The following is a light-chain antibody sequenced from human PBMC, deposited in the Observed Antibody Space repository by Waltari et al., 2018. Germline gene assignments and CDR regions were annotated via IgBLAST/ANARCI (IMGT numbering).Light chain of an antibody. Sequence: DIVMTQSPDSLAVSLGARATINCKPSQSVLYSSNNKNYFAWYQQKPGQPPKLLIYWASTRESGVPDRFSGSGSGTDFTLTISSLQAEDVAVYYCQQYYSTPPTFGQGTKVEIK. CDR1: QSVLYSSNNKNY. J-gene: IGKJ1*01. V-gene: IGKV4-1*01. CDR3: QQYYSTPPT. CDR2: WAS.